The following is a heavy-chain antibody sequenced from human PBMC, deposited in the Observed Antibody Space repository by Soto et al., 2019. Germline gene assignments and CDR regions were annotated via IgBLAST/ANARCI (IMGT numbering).Heavy chain of an antibody. CDR3: ARRYGASFDY. CDR1: GGSISSSSYY. CDR2: IYYSGST. V-gene: IGHV4-61*05. D-gene: IGHD4-17*01. Sequence: SETLSLTCTVSGGSISSSSYYWGWIRQPPGKGLEWIGCIYYSGSTNYNPSLKSRVTISVDTSKNQFSLKLSSVTAADTAVYYCARRYGASFDYWGQGTLVTVSS. J-gene: IGHJ4*02.